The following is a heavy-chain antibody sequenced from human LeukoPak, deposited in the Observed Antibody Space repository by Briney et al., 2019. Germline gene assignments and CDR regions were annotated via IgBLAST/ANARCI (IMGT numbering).Heavy chain of an antibody. J-gene: IGHJ5*02. Sequence: SETRSLTCAVYGGSFSGYYWSWIRQPPGKGLGWIGEINHSGSTNYNPSLKSRVTISVDTSKNQFSLKLSSVTAADTAVYYCARLVGVGYCSGGSCYSGWFDPWGQGTLVTVSS. D-gene: IGHD2-15*01. CDR3: ARLVGVGYCSGGSCYSGWFDP. V-gene: IGHV4-34*01. CDR1: GGSFSGYY. CDR2: INHSGST.